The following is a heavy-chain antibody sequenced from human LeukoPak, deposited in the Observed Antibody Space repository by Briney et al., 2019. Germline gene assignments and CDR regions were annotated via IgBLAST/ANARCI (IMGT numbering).Heavy chain of an antibody. CDR3: AKGSDSDP. V-gene: IGHV3-23*01. D-gene: IGHD2-21*01. J-gene: IGHJ5*02. CDR1: GFTFSIYG. CDR2: MSGSGGST. Sequence: PGGSLRLSCAASGFTFSIYGMSWVRQAPGRGLEWVSAMSGSGGSTYYADSVKGRFTISRDNSKNTLYLQMNSLRAEDTAVYYCAKGSDSDPWGQGTLVTVSS.